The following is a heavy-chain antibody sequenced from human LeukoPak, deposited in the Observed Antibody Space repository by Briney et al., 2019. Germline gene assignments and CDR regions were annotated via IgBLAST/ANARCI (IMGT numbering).Heavy chain of an antibody. D-gene: IGHD3-22*01. CDR1: GYSISSGYY. Sequence: KPSETLSLTCTVSGYSISSGYYWGWIRQPPGKGLEWIGIIYHSGTTYYSPSLKSRVTISVDTSKNQLSLRLSSVTAADTAVYYCARDNGRGYYFYWYFDLWGRGTLVTVSS. CDR2: IYHSGTT. CDR3: ARDNGRGYYFYWYFDL. J-gene: IGHJ2*01. V-gene: IGHV4-38-2*02.